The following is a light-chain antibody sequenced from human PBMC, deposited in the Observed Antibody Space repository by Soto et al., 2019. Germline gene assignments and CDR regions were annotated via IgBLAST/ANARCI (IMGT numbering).Light chain of an antibody. Sequence: ETVLTQSPDTLYLSPGERATLSCRASETVNNNFLAWYGQKPGQAPRLLIHGPSRRASGIPDRFSGSGSGTDFTVTISRLEPEDFAVYYCQQYGNFPYTFGPGTRVEIK. J-gene: IGKJ2*01. CDR2: GPS. CDR1: ETVNNNF. CDR3: QQYGNFPYT. V-gene: IGKV3-20*01.